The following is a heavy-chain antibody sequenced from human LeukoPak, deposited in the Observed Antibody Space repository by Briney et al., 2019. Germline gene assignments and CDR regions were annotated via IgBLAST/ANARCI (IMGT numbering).Heavy chain of an antibody. CDR1: GYTFTSYG. V-gene: IGHV1-8*02. D-gene: IGHD3-22*01. CDR2: MNPNSGNT. Sequence: GASVKVSCKASGYTFTSYGISWVRQATGQGLEWMGWMNPNSGNTGYARKFQGRVTMTRNTSISTAYMELSSLRSEDTAVYYCAITPTYYYDSSGYSFGYWGQGTLVTVSS. CDR3: AITPTYYYDSSGYSFGY. J-gene: IGHJ4*02.